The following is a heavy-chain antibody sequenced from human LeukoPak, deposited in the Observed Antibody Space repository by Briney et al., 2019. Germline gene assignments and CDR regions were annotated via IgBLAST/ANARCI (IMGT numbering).Heavy chain of an antibody. CDR3: ARDGYYDSSGHSEFDY. D-gene: IGHD3-22*01. V-gene: IGHV4-59*01. CDR1: GGSLSSYY. J-gene: IGHJ4*02. Sequence: SETLSLTCTVSGGSLSSYYWSWVRQPPGKGLEGIGYIYYSGSTNYNPSLTSRVTISVDTSKNQFSLKLSSVTAADTAVYYCARDGYYDSSGHSEFDYWGQGTLVTVSS. CDR2: IYYSGST.